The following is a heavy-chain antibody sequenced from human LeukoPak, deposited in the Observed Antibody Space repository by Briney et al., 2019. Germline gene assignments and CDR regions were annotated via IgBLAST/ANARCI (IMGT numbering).Heavy chain of an antibody. D-gene: IGHD6-19*01. Sequence: GGSLRLSCAGSGFTFSSYELNWVRQAPGKGLEWVSKISSSGSAIYYADSVKGRFTISRDNAKSTLYLQMNSLRAEDTAVYYCARGGSLGYWGQGTLVTVST. J-gene: IGHJ4*02. CDR3: ARGGSLGY. V-gene: IGHV3-48*03. CDR2: ISSSGSAI. CDR1: GFTFSSYE.